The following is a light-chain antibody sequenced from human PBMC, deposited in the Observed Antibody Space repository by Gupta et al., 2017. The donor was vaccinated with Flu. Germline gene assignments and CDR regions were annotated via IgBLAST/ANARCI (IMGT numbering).Light chain of an antibody. CDR1: QSISSW. V-gene: IGKV1-5*03. J-gene: IGKJ2*01. CDR2: KAS. Sequence: DIQMTQSPSTLSASVGDRVTITCRASQSISSWLAWYQQKPGKAPKLLIYKASSVESGVPSRFSGSGSGTEFTLTISSLQPEDFATYYCQQENSSSYIFGQGTKLDIK. CDR3: QQENSSSYI.